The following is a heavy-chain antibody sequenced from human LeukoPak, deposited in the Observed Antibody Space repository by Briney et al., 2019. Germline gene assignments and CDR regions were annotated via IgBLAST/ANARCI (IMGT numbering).Heavy chain of an antibody. D-gene: IGHD3-10*02. CDR1: GFTFSSYA. CDR2: ISSSGSTI. Sequence: GGSLRLSCSASGFTFSSYAMNWVRQAPGKGLEWVSYISSSGSTIYYADSVKGRFTISRDNAKNSLYLQMNSLRAEDTAVYYCAELGITMIGGVWGKGTTVTISS. CDR3: AELGITMIGGV. J-gene: IGHJ6*04. V-gene: IGHV3-48*03.